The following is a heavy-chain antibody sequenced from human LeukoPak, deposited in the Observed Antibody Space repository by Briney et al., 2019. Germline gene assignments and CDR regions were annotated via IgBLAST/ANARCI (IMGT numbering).Heavy chain of an antibody. CDR3: ARDGAAAGRTFDY. V-gene: IGHV1-18*01. CDR1: GYTFAHYC. J-gene: IGHJ4*02. CDR2: ISAYNGNT. Sequence: SSVKVSCKTSGYTFAHYCISGVRQAPGQGLEWVGWISAYNGNTNSAQKLQGRVTMTKDTSTSTAYMELRSLRSGDTALYYCARDGAAAGRTFDYWGQGTLVTVSS. D-gene: IGHD6-13*01.